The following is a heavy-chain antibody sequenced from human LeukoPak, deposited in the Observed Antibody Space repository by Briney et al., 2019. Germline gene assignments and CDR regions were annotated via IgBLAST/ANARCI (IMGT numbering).Heavy chain of an antibody. D-gene: IGHD2-2*01. Sequence: PSGTLSLTCAVSGGSISSSNWWSWVRQPPGKGLEWIGEIYHSGSTNYNPSLKSRVTMSVDTSKNQFSLKLSSVTAADTAVYYCAREAHQAPDYWGQGTLVTVSS. CDR2: IYHSGST. CDR3: AREAHQAPDY. V-gene: IGHV4-4*02. CDR1: GGSISSSNW. J-gene: IGHJ4*02.